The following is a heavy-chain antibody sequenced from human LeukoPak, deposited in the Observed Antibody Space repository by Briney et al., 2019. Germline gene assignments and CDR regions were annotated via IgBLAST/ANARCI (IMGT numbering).Heavy chain of an antibody. CDR1: GGSISSSSYY. D-gene: IGHD4-23*01. J-gene: IGHJ5*02. Sequence: SETLSLTCTVSGGSISSSSYYWGWIRQPPGKGLEWIGSIYYSGSTYYNPSLKSRVTISVGTSKNQFSLKLSSVTAADTAVYYCASGGLTLDWFDPWGQGTLVTVSS. CDR3: ASGGLTLDWFDP. V-gene: IGHV4-39*01. CDR2: IYYSGST.